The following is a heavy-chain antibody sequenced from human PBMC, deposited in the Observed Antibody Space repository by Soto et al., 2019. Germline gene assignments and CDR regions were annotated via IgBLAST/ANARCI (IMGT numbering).Heavy chain of an antibody. Sequence: QVQLQQWGAGLLKPSETLSLTCAVYGGSFSGYYWSWIRQPPGKGLEWIGEINHSGSTNYNPSLKSRVTLSVDTSEDQFSLKLSSVTAADTAVYYCARGRWGYYYGSGSSPSWFDPWGQGTLVTVSS. CDR3: ARGRWGYYYGSGSSPSWFDP. D-gene: IGHD3-10*01. V-gene: IGHV4-34*01. CDR2: INHSGST. CDR1: GGSFSGYY. J-gene: IGHJ5*02.